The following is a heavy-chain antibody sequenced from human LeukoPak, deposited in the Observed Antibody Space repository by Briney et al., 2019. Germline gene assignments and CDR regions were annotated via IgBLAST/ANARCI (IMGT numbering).Heavy chain of an antibody. J-gene: IGHJ4*02. V-gene: IGHV4-59*01. CDR3: ARDRYSYGLGYLDY. D-gene: IGHD5-18*01. CDR1: GGSISSYY. Sequence: PSETLSLTCTVSGGSISSYYWSWIRQPPGKGLEWIGYIYYSGSTNYNPSLKSRVTISVNTSKNQFSLKLSSVTAADTAVYYCARDRYSYGLGYLDYWGQGTLVTVSS. CDR2: IYYSGST.